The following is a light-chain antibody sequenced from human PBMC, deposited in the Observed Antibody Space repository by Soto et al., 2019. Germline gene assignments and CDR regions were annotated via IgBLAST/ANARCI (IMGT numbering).Light chain of an antibody. Sequence: EIVLTQSPGTLSLSPGERATLSCRASQSVGRNLAWYQQKPGQAPRLLIYDASTRATGIPARFSGGGSGTEFTLSISSLQSEDFAVYYCQQYNNWPPITFGQGTRLEIK. CDR1: QSVGRN. CDR3: QQYNNWPPIT. CDR2: DAS. J-gene: IGKJ5*01. V-gene: IGKV3-15*01.